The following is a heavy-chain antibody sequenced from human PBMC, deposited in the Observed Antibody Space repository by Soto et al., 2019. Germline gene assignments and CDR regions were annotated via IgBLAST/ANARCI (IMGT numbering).Heavy chain of an antibody. CDR2: IKQDGSEK. J-gene: IGHJ4*02. Sequence: HPGGSLRLSCAASGFTFSSYWMSWVRQAPGKGLEWVANIKQDGSEKYYVDSVKGRFTISRDNAKNSLYLQMNSLRAEDTAVYYCAREGGTWRTVTNPYYFDYWGQGTLVTVSS. CDR3: AREGGTWRTVTNPYYFDY. CDR1: GFTFSSYW. D-gene: IGHD1-26*01. V-gene: IGHV3-7*03.